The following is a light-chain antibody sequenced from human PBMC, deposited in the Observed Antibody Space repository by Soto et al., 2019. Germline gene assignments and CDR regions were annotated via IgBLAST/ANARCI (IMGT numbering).Light chain of an antibody. V-gene: IGKV3-11*01. J-gene: IGKJ4*01. CDR3: QQRSNWPLT. Sequence: EIVLTQSPATLSLSPGERATLSCRASQSVNSYLAWYQQKPGQAPRLHIYDASNRATGIPARFSGSGSGTDYTLTISSLEPEDFAVYYCQQRSNWPLTFGGGTKVEIK. CDR2: DAS. CDR1: QSVNSY.